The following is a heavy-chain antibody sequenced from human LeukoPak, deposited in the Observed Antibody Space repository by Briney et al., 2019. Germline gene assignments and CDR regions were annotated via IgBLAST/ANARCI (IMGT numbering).Heavy chain of an antibody. V-gene: IGHV3-23*01. D-gene: IGHD2-21*02. CDR2: ISGSGGST. Sequence: PGGSLRLSCAASGFTFSSYEMNWVRQAPGKGLEWVSAISGSGGSTYYADSVKGRFTISRDNSKNTLYLQMNSLRAEDTAVYYCAKDTSIVVVTAPDYWGQGTLVTVSS. J-gene: IGHJ4*02. CDR3: AKDTSIVVVTAPDY. CDR1: GFTFSSYE.